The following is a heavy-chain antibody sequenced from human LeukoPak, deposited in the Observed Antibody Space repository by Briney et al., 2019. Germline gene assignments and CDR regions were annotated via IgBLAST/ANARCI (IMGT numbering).Heavy chain of an antibody. CDR3: AKDLIRLYGDYFSFDI. V-gene: IGHV3-23*01. Sequence: GGSLRLSCAASGFTFSSYAMSWVRQAPGKGLEWVSAISGSGGSTYYADSVKGRFTISRDNSKNTLYLQMNSLRAEDTAVYYCAKDLIRLYGDYFSFDIWGQGAMVTVSS. J-gene: IGHJ3*02. D-gene: IGHD4-17*01. CDR2: ISGSGGST. CDR1: GFTFSSYA.